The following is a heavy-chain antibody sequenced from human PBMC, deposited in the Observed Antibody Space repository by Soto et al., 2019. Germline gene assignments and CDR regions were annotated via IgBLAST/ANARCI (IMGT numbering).Heavy chain of an antibody. CDR2: IIPSFGTT. Sequence: TSGSDAITWGRQAPGQGLEWVGRIIPSFGTTNYAQNLQGRVTISADKSTLTSYMELHSLTSDDTALYYCARDRTDSGYYTNWLDPWGQGTQVTVSS. D-gene: IGHD3-22*01. CDR1: TSGSDA. V-gene: IGHV1-69*06. CDR3: ARDRTDSGYYTNWLDP. J-gene: IGHJ5*02.